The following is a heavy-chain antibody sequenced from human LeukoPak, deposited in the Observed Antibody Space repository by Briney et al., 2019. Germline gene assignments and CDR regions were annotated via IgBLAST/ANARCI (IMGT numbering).Heavy chain of an antibody. V-gene: IGHV3-15*07. Sequence: PGGSLRLSCAASGFTXXNAWMNWVRQAPGXXXXXXXXIXXXAXXXXXXXXXXXXGRXXXSRDDSKNMLYLQMNSLKSEDTAVXYCSTLTSRGLSDSWGQGTLVTVSS. CDR1: GFTXXNAW. J-gene: IGHJ4*02. D-gene: IGHD1-20*01. CDR3: STLTSRGLSDS. CDR2: IXXXAXXXXX.